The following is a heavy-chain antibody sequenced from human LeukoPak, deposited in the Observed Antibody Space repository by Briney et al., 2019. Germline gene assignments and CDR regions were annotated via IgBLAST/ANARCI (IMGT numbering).Heavy chain of an antibody. D-gene: IGHD3-22*01. CDR2: IYYSGST. CDR1: GGSISSGGYS. J-gene: IGHJ4*02. Sequence: PSQTLSLTCAVSGGSISSGGYSWSWIRQHPGKGLEWIGYIYYSGSTYYNPSLRSRVTISVDTSKNQFSLKLSSVTAADTAVYYCARSHNYYDSSGYWIDYWGQGTLVTVSS. V-gene: IGHV4-31*11. CDR3: ARSHNYYDSSGYWIDY.